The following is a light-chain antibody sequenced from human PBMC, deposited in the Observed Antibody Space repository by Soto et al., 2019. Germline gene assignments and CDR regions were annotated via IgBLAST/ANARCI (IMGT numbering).Light chain of an antibody. CDR3: ATWDDSLNGWV. V-gene: IGLV1-44*01. Sequence: QSVLTQPPSASGTPGQRVTISCSGSSSNIGSNTVNWYQQLPGTAPKLLIYTNNQRPSGVPDRFSGSKSGTSASLAISGLQFEDEADYYCATWDDSLNGWVFGGGTKVTVL. CDR1: SSNIGSNT. J-gene: IGLJ3*02. CDR2: TNN.